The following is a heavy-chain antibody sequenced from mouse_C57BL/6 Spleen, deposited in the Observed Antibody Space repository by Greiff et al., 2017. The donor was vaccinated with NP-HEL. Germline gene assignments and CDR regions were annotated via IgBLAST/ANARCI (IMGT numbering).Heavy chain of an antibody. CDR1: GYAFSSSW. CDR2: IYPGDGDT. J-gene: IGHJ4*01. D-gene: IGHD3-2*02. V-gene: IGHV1-82*01. Sequence: VQGVESGPELVKPGASVKISCKASGYAFSSSWMNWVKQRPGKGLEWIGRIYPGDGDTNYNGKFKGKATLTADKSSSTAYMQLSSLTSEDSAVYFCARDSSGYAMDYWGQGTSVTVSS. CDR3: ARDSSGYAMDY.